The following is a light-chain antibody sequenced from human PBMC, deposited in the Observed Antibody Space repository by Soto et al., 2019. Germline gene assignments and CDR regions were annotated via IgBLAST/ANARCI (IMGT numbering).Light chain of an antibody. CDR2: GAS. Sequence: DIQMTQSPSSLSASVGDRVTITCRASQSISSYLNWYQQKPGKAPKLLIYGASSLQSGVPSRFSGSGSGTDFTLTISSLQPEDIATYYCHQSYNTPLTFGQGTRLEIK. CDR1: QSISSY. J-gene: IGKJ5*01. V-gene: IGKV1-39*01. CDR3: HQSYNTPLT.